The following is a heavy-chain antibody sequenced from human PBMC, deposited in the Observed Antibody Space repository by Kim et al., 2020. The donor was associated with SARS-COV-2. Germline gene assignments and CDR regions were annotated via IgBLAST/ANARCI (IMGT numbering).Heavy chain of an antibody. CDR1: GGSFSGYY. D-gene: IGHD6-13*01. CDR2: IDHSGIT. Sequence: SENLSLTCTVYGGSFSGYYWSWIRQPPGKGLEWIGEIDHSGITNYNPSLKSRVTISLDTSKRHFSLKLSSVTAADTAVYYCARGLRVAAAPFDYWGQGTLVTVSS. J-gene: IGHJ4*02. V-gene: IGHV4-34*01. CDR3: ARGLRVAAAPFDY.